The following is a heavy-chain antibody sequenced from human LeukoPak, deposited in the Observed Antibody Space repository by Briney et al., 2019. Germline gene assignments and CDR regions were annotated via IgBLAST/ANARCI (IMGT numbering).Heavy chain of an antibody. V-gene: IGHV4-4*07. CDR3: ARVSGGVYYSLTRSYFDY. Sequence: SETLSLTCTVSGGSVSSYYWSWIRQPAGKGLEWIGSIYYSGSTYYNPSLKSRVTISVDTSKNQFSLKLSSVTAADTAVYYCARVSGGVYYSLTRSYFDYWGQGTLVTVSS. CDR1: GGSVSSYY. J-gene: IGHJ4*02. CDR2: IYYSGST. D-gene: IGHD3-10*01.